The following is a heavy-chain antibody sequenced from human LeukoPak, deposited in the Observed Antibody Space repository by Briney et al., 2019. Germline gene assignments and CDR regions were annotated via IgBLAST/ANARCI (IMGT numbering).Heavy chain of an antibody. D-gene: IGHD2/OR15-2a*01. Sequence: GGSLRLSCAASGFTFSSYWMHWVRQAPGKGLVWVSRISTDGSSTTYADSVKGRFTISRDNAKTTLYLQMNSLRAEDTAVYYCASFPSVDYWGQGTPVTVSS. CDR1: GFTFSSYW. CDR2: ISTDGSST. J-gene: IGHJ4*02. CDR3: ASFPSVDY. V-gene: IGHV3-74*01.